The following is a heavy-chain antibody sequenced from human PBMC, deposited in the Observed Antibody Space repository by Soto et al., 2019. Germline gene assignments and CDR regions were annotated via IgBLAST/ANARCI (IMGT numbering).Heavy chain of an antibody. V-gene: IGHV3-48*03. CDR2: ISSSGSSI. Sequence: EVQLVESGGGLVQPGGSLRLSCAASGFTFSSYDMNWDRQAPGKGLEWVSYISSSGSSINYADSVKGRFTISRDNAKNSLYLQMNSLRAEDTAVYYCARDPGCSDGVCSRFDYWGQGTLVTVSS. CDR1: GFTFSSYD. D-gene: IGHD2-8*01. J-gene: IGHJ4*02. CDR3: ARDPGCSDGVCSRFDY.